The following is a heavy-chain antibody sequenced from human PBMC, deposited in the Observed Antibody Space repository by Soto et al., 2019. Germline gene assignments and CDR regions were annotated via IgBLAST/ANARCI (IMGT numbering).Heavy chain of an antibody. CDR3: ARDGGIRGLEV. Sequence: QGQLVQSGPEVKKPGASVKVSCKASGYTFSNYGISWVRQAPGQGLERMGWISGYNGNTAYARNLQDRVTMTIDAPTTTAYIELRSLRADDTAVYYCARDGGIRGLEVRGLGTLVTVSS. V-gene: IGHV1-18*04. J-gene: IGHJ4*02. CDR2: ISGYNGNT. CDR1: GYTFSNYG. D-gene: IGHD3-16*01.